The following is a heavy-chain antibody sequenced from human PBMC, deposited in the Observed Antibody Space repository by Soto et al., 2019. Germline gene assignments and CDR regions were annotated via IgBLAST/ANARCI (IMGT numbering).Heavy chain of an antibody. J-gene: IGHJ5*02. V-gene: IGHV3-30-3*01. CDR3: AREDFRQGLDPKNMFDP. Sequence: QVQLVESGGGVVQPGRSLRLSCAASGFIFSSYAMHWVRRAPGKGLEWVAAISFDGSSEYYADSVKGRFKSSRESSRKTLFLQIDNARFEDTAVSLSAREDFRQGLDPKNMFDPWGEGTQVTV. D-gene: IGHD6-19*01. CDR1: GFIFSSYA. CDR2: ISFDGSSE.